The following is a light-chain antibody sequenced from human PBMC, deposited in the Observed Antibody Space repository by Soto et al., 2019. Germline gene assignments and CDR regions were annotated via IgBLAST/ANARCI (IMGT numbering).Light chain of an antibody. CDR2: GAS. CDR1: QSVSNSF. Sequence: EIVLTQSPGTLSLSPGESATLSCRASQSVSNSFLAWYQQKPDQAPRLLIYGASRRATGIPDRFSGSGSGTNFALTISGLEPEDFAVYYCHQYGTSPRTFGQGTRLEIK. V-gene: IGKV3-20*01. CDR3: HQYGTSPRT. J-gene: IGKJ5*01.